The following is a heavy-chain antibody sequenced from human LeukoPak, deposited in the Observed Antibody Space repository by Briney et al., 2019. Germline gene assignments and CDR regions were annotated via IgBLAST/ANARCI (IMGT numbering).Heavy chain of an antibody. CDR3: AKGRGGLSSSCTY. V-gene: IGHV3-30*18. Sequence: GGSLRLSCAASGFSFSSSDMNWVRQAPRKGLEWVAVISYDGSNKYYPDSVKGRFTISRDNSKNTLYLQMNSLRAEDTAVYYCAKGRGGLSSSCTYWGQGTLVTVSS. CDR2: ISYDGSNK. CDR1: GFSFSSSD. D-gene: IGHD6-13*01. J-gene: IGHJ4*02.